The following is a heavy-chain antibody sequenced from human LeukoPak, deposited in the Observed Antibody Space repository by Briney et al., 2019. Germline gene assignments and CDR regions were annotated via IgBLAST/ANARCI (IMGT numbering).Heavy chain of an antibody. Sequence: SETLSLTCTVSGDSISSYHWSWIRQPAGKGLEWVGRIYSSGNTIYNPSLKSRVTMSVDTSKNQFSLKLSSVTAADTAVYYCARTRYCISTSCYFDYWGQGTLVTASS. CDR3: ARTRYCISTSCYFDY. CDR1: GDSISSYH. V-gene: IGHV4-4*07. D-gene: IGHD2-2*01. J-gene: IGHJ4*02. CDR2: IYSSGNT.